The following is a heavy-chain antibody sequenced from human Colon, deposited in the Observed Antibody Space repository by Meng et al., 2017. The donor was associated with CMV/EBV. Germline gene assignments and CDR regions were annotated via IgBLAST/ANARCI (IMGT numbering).Heavy chain of an antibody. CDR1: GDSISSGEHY. CDR2: IYNSGRT. CDR3: ARESREVGMVGYFYSGMDV. J-gene: IGHJ6*02. V-gene: IGHV4-31*03. Sequence: SETLSLTCTVSGDSISSGEHYWSWIRQHPGKGLEWIGYIYNSGRTYYNPSLKSRVTISVDTSKNQFSLMLSSVTAADTAVYYCARESREVGMVGYFYSGMDVWGQGTTVTVSS. D-gene: IGHD2-15*01.